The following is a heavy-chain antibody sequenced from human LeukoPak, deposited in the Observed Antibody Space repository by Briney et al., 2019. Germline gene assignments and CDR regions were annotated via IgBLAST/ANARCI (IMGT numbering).Heavy chain of an antibody. J-gene: IGHJ4*02. D-gene: IGHD5-12*01. CDR2: IYYSGSA. Sequence: SETLSLTCTVSRGFTRIDYWSWIRQPPGKGLEWIGFIYYSGSANYNPSLRSRVTISVDTSKNQFSLKLTSVTAADTAVYYLARPGVVATSYFFDYWGQGTLSPSPQ. CDR3: ARPGVVATSYFFDY. CDR1: RGFTRIDY. V-gene: IGHV4-59*01.